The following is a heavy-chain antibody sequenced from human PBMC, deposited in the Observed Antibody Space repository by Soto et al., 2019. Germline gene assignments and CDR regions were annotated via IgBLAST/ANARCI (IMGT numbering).Heavy chain of an antibody. CDR1: GFGFSSYG. D-gene: IGHD3-3*01. CDR3: AREGVFGLVKIIPPDY. J-gene: IGHJ4*02. Sequence: VQLLESGGGVAQPGRSLRLSCRASGFGFSSYGMLWVRQAPGKGPERGAFISFDGSTQYYADSVRGRFTISRDNSENTLYLQLDTLRVEDTAMYYCAREGVFGLVKIIPPDYWGQGAQVTVSA. CDR2: ISFDGSTQ. V-gene: IGHV3-30*03.